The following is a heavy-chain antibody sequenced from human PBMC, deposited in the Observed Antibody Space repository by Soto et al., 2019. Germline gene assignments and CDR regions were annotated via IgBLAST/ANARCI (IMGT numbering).Heavy chain of an antibody. V-gene: IGHV4-4*07. D-gene: IGHD5-12*01. CDR2: IYPSGST. CDR3: VSARSYSVYDF. CDR1: GGSISGHA. Sequence: PSETLSLTCTVSGGSISGHAWIWVRQPAGRGLEWIGHIYPSGSTSYNPSLRSRVTMSLDTSNNQIFLNLTSVTAADTAVFYCVSARSYSVYDFWGPGTLVTVSS. J-gene: IGHJ4*02.